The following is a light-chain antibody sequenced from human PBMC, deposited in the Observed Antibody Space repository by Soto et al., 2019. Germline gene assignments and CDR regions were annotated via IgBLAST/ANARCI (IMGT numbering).Light chain of an antibody. CDR2: DVS. V-gene: IGLV2-14*01. J-gene: IGLJ1*01. Sequence: QSALTQPASVSGSPGQSITISCTGTSSDVGAYNYVSWYQQHPGKAPKLMIHDVSNRPSGVSNRFSGSKSGNTASLTISGLQAEDEADYYCSSYTSSSTYVFGTGPNLTVL. CDR1: SSDVGAYNY. CDR3: SSYTSSSTYV.